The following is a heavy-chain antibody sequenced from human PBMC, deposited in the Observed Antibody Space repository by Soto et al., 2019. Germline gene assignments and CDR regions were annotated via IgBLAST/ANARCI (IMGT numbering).Heavy chain of an antibody. CDR3: ARRFEGYCSGGSCSDLNWFDP. Sequence: SETLSLTCTVSGGSISSYYWSWIRQPPGKGLEWIGYIYYSGSTNYNPSLKSRVTISVDTSKNQFSLKLSSVTAADTAVYYCARRFEGYCSGGSCSDLNWFDPWAQGTLVTVS. V-gene: IGHV4-59*08. D-gene: IGHD2-15*01. CDR1: GGSISSYY. CDR2: IYYSGST. J-gene: IGHJ5*02.